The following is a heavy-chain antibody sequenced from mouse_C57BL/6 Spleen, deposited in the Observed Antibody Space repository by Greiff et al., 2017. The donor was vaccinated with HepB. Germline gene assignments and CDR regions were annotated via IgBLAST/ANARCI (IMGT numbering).Heavy chain of an antibody. CDR1: GFTFSDYY. J-gene: IGHJ1*03. CDR3: ARVWLPWYFDV. V-gene: IGHV5-16*01. Sequence: EVQVVESEGGLVQPGSSMKLSCTASGFTFSDYYMAWVRQVPEKGLEWVANINYDGSSTYYLDSLKSRFIISRDNAKNILYLQMSSLKSEDTATYYCARVWLPWYFDVWGTGTTVTVSS. CDR2: INYDGSST. D-gene: IGHD2-2*01.